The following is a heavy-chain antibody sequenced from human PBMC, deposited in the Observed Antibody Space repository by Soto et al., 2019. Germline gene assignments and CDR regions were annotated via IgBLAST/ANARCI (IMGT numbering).Heavy chain of an antibody. Sequence: GGSLRLSCEAAGFTFSRLSMNWVRQVPGKGLEWVASISSGSSDTWYADSVKGRFIISRDNAQNSLFLQMNTLRPEDTAMYYCARVAYRGAGTHVT. CDR3: ARVAY. J-gene: IGHJ4*01. CDR1: GFTFSRLS. V-gene: IGHV3-21*01. CDR2: ISSGSSDT.